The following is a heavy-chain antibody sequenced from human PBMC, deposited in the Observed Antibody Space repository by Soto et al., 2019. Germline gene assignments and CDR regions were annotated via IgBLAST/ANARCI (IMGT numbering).Heavy chain of an antibody. CDR1: GGSIYSDC. Sequence: ETLTLTGSVSGGSIYSDCWTWSRQRPGKGLEWIVYIYYRRSTNYNPALKSRVTISVDTSKTQFSLKLSSVSAADTDVYYCAREVVVGAPRYFDSWGQGTLVTVSS. V-gene: IGHV4-59*01. CDR2: IYYRRST. J-gene: IGHJ4*02. CDR3: AREVVVGAPRYFDS. D-gene: IGHD2-21*01.